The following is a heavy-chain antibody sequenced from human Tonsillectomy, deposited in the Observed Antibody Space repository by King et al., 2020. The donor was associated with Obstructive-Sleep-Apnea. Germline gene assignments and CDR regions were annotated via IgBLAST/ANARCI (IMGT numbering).Heavy chain of an antibody. CDR3: AGGRQWELDY. Sequence: EVQLVESGGGLVQPGGSLRLSCAASRFTFSSDSMNWVRQAPGKGLDGVSYISSSSSTIYYADSVKGRFTISRDNAKDSLYLQINSLRAEDTAVYYCAGGRQWELDYWGQGTLVTVSS. CDR1: RFTFSSDS. J-gene: IGHJ4*02. D-gene: IGHD1-26*01. V-gene: IGHV3-48*04. CDR2: ISSSSSTI.